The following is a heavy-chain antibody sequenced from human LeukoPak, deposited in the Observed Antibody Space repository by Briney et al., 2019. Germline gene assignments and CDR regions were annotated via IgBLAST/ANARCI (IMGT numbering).Heavy chain of an antibody. Sequence: GGSLRLSCAASEFTFSTYSMNWVRQAPGKGLEWVSYISSSSSAIYYADSVKGRFTISRDNAKNSLYLQMDNLRAEDTAVYYCARRYCSSSSCRSHYHYYMDVWGKGTTVTVSS. CDR3: ARRYCSSSSCRSHYHYYMDV. J-gene: IGHJ6*03. D-gene: IGHD2-2*01. V-gene: IGHV3-48*01. CDR2: ISSSSSAI. CDR1: EFTFSTYS.